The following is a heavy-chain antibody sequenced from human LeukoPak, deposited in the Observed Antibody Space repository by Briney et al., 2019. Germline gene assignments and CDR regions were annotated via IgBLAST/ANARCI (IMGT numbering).Heavy chain of an antibody. Sequence: SETLSLTCLVSGGSISGSHWSWIRQPPGKGLEWIGYIYYSGSTNYNPSLKSRVTISVDTSKNQFSLKLSSVTAADTAVYYCARGGSGPFDYWGQGTLVTVSS. CDR2: IYYSGST. CDR1: GGSISGSH. V-gene: IGHV4-59*08. D-gene: IGHD6-25*01. CDR3: ARGGSGPFDY. J-gene: IGHJ4*02.